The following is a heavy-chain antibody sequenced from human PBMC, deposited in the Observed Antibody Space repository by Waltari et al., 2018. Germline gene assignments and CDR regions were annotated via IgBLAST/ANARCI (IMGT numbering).Heavy chain of an antibody. CDR1: GFTVSGNY. J-gene: IGHJ4*02. V-gene: IGHV3-66*02. CDR2: IYSGGST. Sequence: EVQLVESGGGLVQPGGSLRLSCAGSGFTVSGNYMNWVRQTPGKGLEWVSIIYSGGSTYYADSVKGRFTISRDNSKNTLHLQMNSLRAEDTAVYFCSYGRFEYWGQGTLVTVSS. D-gene: IGHD5-18*01. CDR3: SYGRFEY.